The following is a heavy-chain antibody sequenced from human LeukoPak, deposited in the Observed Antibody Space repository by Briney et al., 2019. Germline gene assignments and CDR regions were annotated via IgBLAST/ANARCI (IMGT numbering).Heavy chain of an antibody. CDR3: VRVWFGSGDYNPLDY. CDR1: GYTFTSYG. V-gene: IGHV1-18*01. D-gene: IGHD4-17*01. J-gene: IGHJ4*02. CDR2: ISAYNGNT. Sequence: ASVKVSCKASGYTFTSYGISWARQAPGQGLEWMGWISAYNGNTNYAQKLQGRVTMTTDTSTSTAYMELRSLRSDDTAVYYCVRVWFGSGDYNPLDYWGQGTLVTVSS.